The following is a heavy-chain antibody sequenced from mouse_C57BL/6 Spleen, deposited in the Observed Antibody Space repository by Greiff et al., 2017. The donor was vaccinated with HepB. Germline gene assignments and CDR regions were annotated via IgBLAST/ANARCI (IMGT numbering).Heavy chain of an antibody. CDR2: IYPSDSET. Sequence: VQLQQPGAELVRPGSSVKLSCKASGYTFTSYWMDWVKQRPGQGLEWIGNIYPSDSETHYNQKFKDKATLTVDKSSSTAYMQLSSLTSEDSAVYYCASYYGSSYEDYAMDYWGQGTSVTVSS. D-gene: IGHD1-1*01. CDR3: ASYYGSSYEDYAMDY. J-gene: IGHJ4*01. CDR1: GYTFTSYW. V-gene: IGHV1-61*01.